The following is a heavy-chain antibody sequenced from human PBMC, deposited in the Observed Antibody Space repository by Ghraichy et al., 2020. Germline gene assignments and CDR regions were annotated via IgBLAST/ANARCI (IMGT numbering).Heavy chain of an antibody. CDR1: GFTFSRHW. V-gene: IGHV3-7*01. CDR2: INQDGSTI. D-gene: IGHD3-16*01. Sequence: GGSLRLSCAASGFTFSRHWMTWVRQAPGRGLELLANINQDGSTILYVDSVQGRFTISRDNAKNLLYLQMNSLRAEDAAVYYCASHGDFCVDYWGQGTLVTVST. J-gene: IGHJ4*02. CDR3: ASHGDFCVDY.